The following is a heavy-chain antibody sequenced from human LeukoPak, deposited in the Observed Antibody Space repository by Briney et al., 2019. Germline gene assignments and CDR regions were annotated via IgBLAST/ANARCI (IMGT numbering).Heavy chain of an antibody. D-gene: IGHD3-16*01. V-gene: IGHV4-59*12. CDR2: VYYSGST. CDR3: ARGQIGGSDY. J-gene: IGHJ4*02. CDR1: GGSISSYY. Sequence: SETLSLTCTVSGGSISSYYWSWIRQPPGKGLEWIGYVYYSGSTNYNPSLKSRVTISVDTSKNQFSLKLSSVTAADTAVYYCARGQIGGSDYWGQGTLVTVSS.